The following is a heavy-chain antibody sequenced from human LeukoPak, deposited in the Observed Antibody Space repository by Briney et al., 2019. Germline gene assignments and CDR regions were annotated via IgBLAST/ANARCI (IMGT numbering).Heavy chain of an antibody. CDR2: VSSSGNDV. J-gene: IGHJ4*02. Sequence: GGSLRLSCAAAGFSLRMSGMNWVRQAPGKGLEWVSYVSSSGNDVAYADSVKGRFTISRDNAKNSLYLQMKPLRAEDTAMYYCARGGAARPDYWGQGTLVTVSS. V-gene: IGHV3-48*01. CDR3: ARGGAARPDY. D-gene: IGHD6-6*01. CDR1: GFSLRMSG.